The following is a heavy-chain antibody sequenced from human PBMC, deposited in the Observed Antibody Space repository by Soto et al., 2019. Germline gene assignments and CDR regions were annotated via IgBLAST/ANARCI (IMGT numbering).Heavy chain of an antibody. Sequence: GGSLRLSCAASGFTFSSYGMHWVRQAPGKGLEWVAVISYDGSNKYYADSVKGRFTVSRDNSKNTLYLQMNSLRAEDTAVYYCAKLGRRRVSQYYYYGMEGGGKG. CDR1: GFTFSSYG. CDR3: AKLGRRRVSQYYYYGMEG. D-gene: IGHD1-26*01. J-gene: IGHJ6*04. V-gene: IGHV3-30*18. CDR2: ISYDGSNK.